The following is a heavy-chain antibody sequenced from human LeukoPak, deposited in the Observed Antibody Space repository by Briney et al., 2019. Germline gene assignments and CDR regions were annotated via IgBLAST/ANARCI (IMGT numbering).Heavy chain of an antibody. J-gene: IGHJ4*02. D-gene: IGHD2-2*01. CDR2: ISGSGDTT. CDR1: RFTFSTYA. V-gene: IGHV3-23*01. Sequence: GGSLRLSCTASRFTFSTYAMSWVRQAPGKGLEWASSISGSGDTTYYTGSVKGRFTISRDNSKNALYLQMSSLRAEDTAVYYCAKSQRNDQQVVQRIDYWGQGTLVTVSS. CDR3: AKSQRNDQQVVQRIDY.